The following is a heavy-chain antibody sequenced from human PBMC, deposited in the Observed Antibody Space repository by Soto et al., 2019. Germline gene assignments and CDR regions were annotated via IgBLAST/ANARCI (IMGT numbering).Heavy chain of an antibody. CDR2: IRSKDYGGTT. CDR1: GFTFTYGS. Sequence: GWSLRLSCATSGFTFTYGSISWVRQAQGRGLEWVGFIRSKDYGGTTEYAASVKGRFAISRDDSTGIAYLQMNSLKNEDTAVYYCTREIPYFDSWGQGTLVTVSS. CDR3: TREIPYFDS. V-gene: IGHV3-49*02. J-gene: IGHJ4*02.